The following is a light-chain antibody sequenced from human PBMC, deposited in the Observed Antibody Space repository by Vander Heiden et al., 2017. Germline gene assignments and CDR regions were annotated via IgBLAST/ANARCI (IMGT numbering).Light chain of an antibody. CDR1: NIGSKS. Sequence: SYVLTQPPSASVAPGQTARITCGGNNIGSKSVHWYQQKPGQAPVLVVYDDSDRPSGIPERFSGSNSGNTATLTISMVEAGDEADYYCQLWDSSSNHVIFGGGTKVTVL. J-gene: IGLJ2*01. CDR2: DDS. CDR3: QLWDSSSNHVI. V-gene: IGLV3-21*02.